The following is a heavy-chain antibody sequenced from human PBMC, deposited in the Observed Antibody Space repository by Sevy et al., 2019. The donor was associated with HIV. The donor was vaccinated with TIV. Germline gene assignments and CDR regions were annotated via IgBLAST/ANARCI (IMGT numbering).Heavy chain of an antibody. Sequence: ASVKVSCKASGYTFNSYGISWVRQAPGQGLEWMGWISAYNGNTNYAQKLQGRVTMTTDTSTSTAYMELRSLRSDDTAVYYCARDRYCSSTSCYSYNCFDPWGQGTLVTVSS. V-gene: IGHV1-18*01. CDR1: GYTFNSYG. CDR3: ARDRYCSSTSCYSYNCFDP. CDR2: ISAYNGNT. D-gene: IGHD2-2*01. J-gene: IGHJ5*02.